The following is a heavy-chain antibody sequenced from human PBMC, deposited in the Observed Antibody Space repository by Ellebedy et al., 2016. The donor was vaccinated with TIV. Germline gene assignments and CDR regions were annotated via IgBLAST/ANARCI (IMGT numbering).Heavy chain of an antibody. CDR1: GFTFSDYY. V-gene: IGHV3-11*01. CDR2: ISSSGSTI. D-gene: IGHD5-18*01. J-gene: IGHJ4*02. CDR3: ARYYVDTAMVEPVYFDY. Sequence: GESLKISXAASGFTFSDYYMSWIRQAPGKGLEWVSYISSSGSTIYYADSVKGRFTISRDNAKNSLYLQMNSLRAEDTAAYYCARYYVDTAMVEPVYFDYWGQGTLVTVSS.